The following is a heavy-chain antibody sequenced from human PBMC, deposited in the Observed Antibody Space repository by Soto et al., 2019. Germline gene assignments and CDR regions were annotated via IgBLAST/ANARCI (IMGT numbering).Heavy chain of an antibody. D-gene: IGHD3-10*01. Sequence: PSDTLSLTCAVYGGSFSGYYWSWIRKPPGKGLEWIGEINHSGSTNYNPSLKGRVTISVDTSKNQFSLKLSSVTAADTAVYYCARYRITMVRGVIHYYYYGMDVWGQGTTVTVSS. CDR2: INHSGST. CDR3: ARYRITMVRGVIHYYYYGMDV. J-gene: IGHJ6*02. CDR1: GGSFSGYY. V-gene: IGHV4-34*01.